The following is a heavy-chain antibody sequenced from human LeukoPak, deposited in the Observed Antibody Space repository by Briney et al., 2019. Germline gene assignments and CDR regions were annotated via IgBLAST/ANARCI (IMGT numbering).Heavy chain of an antibody. D-gene: IGHD2-2*01. CDR3: ARIPAAPSSSLDY. J-gene: IGHJ4*02. CDR1: GGSISSYY. Sequence: SETLSLTCTVSGGSISSYYWSWIRQPPGKGLEWIGYIYYSGSTNYNPSLKSRVTISVDTSKNQFSLKLSSVTAADTAVYYCARIPAAPSSSLDYWGQGTLVTVSS. V-gene: IGHV4-59*12. CDR2: IYYSGST.